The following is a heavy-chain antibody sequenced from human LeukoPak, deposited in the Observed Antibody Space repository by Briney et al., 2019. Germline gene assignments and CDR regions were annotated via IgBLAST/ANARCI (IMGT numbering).Heavy chain of an antibody. CDR1: GGSFSGHL. CDR3: ARGRRLFNWFAP. V-gene: IGHV4-34*01. J-gene: IGHJ5*02. CDR2: VNHSGVT. D-gene: IGHD2/OR15-2a*01. Sequence: SETLSLTCAVSGGSFSGHLWTWLRQSPRKGLEWIGDVNHSGVTRYNPSLRSRLLIFADASKRHFYLNLTSVTAADTALYFCARGRRLFNWFAPWDQGTLVTVSA.